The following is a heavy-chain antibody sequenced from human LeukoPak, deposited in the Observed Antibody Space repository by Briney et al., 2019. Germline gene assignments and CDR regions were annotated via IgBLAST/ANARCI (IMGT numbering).Heavy chain of an antibody. CDR2: IIPIFGTA. CDR1: GGTFSSYA. J-gene: IGHJ6*03. D-gene: IGHD5-18*01. V-gene: IGHV1-69*13. CDR3: ASNKVDSYGLNYYYYYYMDV. Sequence: SVKVSCKASGGTFSSYAISWVRQAPGQGLEWMGGIIPIFGTANYAQKFQGRVTITADESTSTAYMELSSLRSEDTAVYYCASNKVDSYGLNYYYYYYMDVWGKGTTVTVPS.